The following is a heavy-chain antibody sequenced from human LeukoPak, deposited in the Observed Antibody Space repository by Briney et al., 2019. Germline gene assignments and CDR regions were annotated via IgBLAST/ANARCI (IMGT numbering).Heavy chain of an antibody. D-gene: IGHD3-3*01. V-gene: IGHV3-7*01. Sequence: GGSLRLSCAASGFTFSSYWMSWVRQAPGKGLERVANIKQDGSEKYYVDSVKGRFTISRDNAKNSLYLQMNSLRAEDTAVYYCARDHRGYDFWSGSVRDAFDIWGQGTMVTVSS. J-gene: IGHJ3*02. CDR1: GFTFSSYW. CDR3: ARDHRGYDFWSGSVRDAFDI. CDR2: IKQDGSEK.